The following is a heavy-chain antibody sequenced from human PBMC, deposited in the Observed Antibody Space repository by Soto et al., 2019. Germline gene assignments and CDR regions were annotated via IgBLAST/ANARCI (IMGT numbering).Heavy chain of an antibody. CDR2: IFYSGNT. D-gene: IGHD2-15*01. CDR1: GGSISSYY. Sequence: SETLSLTCTVSGGSISSYYWSWIRQSPGKGLEWIACIFYSGNTYHNPALQSRVTISVDTSKNQFSLRLSSVTAADTAVYYCARGQVVAAQHWGQGTLVTVSS. V-gene: IGHV4-59*08. J-gene: IGHJ4*02. CDR3: ARGQVVAAQH.